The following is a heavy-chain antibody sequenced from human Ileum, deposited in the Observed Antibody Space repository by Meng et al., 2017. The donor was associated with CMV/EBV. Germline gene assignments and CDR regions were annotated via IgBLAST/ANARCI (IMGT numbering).Heavy chain of an antibody. CDR3: ARGGGSRGGAWFDP. CDR1: GDSINSGSYY. J-gene: IGHJ5*02. Sequence: SETLSLTCTVSGDSINSGSYYWTWIRQPPGKGLEWIGYIYYSGRAYYDPSLRSRLLISLDSSENQFSLKLTSVTAAGAGGYYCARGGGSRGGAWFDPWGQGTLVTVSS. D-gene: IGHD2-2*01. V-gene: IGHV4-30-4*08. CDR2: IYYSGRA.